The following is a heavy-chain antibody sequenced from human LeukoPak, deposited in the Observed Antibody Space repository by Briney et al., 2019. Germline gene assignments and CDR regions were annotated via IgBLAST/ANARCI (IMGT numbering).Heavy chain of an antibody. J-gene: IGHJ4*02. D-gene: IGHD6-13*01. Sequence: PSQTLSLTCTVSRGSISSGDYYWSWIRQPPGKGLEWIGYIYYSGSTYYNPSLKSRVTISVDTSKNQFSLKLSSVTAADTAMYDCARDLGGIAAAGPFDYWGQGTLVTVSS. V-gene: IGHV4-30-4*01. CDR3: ARDLGGIAAAGPFDY. CDR1: RGSISSGDYY. CDR2: IYYSGST.